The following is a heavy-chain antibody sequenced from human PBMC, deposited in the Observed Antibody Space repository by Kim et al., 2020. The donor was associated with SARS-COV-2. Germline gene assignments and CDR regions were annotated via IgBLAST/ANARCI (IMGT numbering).Heavy chain of an antibody. V-gene: IGHV3-15*01. CDR3: TTDPIVVVPAAKEVLMDV. Sequence: KGRFTISRDDSKNTLYLQMNSLKTEDTAVYYCTTDPIVVVPAAKEVLMDVWGQGTTVTVSS. J-gene: IGHJ6*02. D-gene: IGHD2-2*01.